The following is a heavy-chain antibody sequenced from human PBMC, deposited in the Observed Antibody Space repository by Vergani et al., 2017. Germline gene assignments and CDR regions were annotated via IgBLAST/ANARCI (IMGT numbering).Heavy chain of an antibody. CDR2: ISAYNGNT. V-gene: IGHV1-18*01. CDR1: GYTLTSYD. Sequence: QVQLVQSGAEVKKPGASVKVSCKASGYTLTSYDISWVRQAPGQGLEWMGWISAYNGNTNYAQKLQGRVTMTTDTSTSTAYMELRSLRSDDTAVYYCARAMVRGVLPPSVYGMDVWGQGTTVTVSS. D-gene: IGHD3-10*01. CDR3: ARAMVRGVLPPSVYGMDV. J-gene: IGHJ6*02.